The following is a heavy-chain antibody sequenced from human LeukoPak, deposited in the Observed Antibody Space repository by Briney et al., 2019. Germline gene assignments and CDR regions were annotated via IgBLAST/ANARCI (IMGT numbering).Heavy chain of an antibody. Sequence: GGSLRLSCAASGFTFSSYAMSWVRQAPGKGLEWVANIKQDGSEKYYVDSVKGRFTISRDNAKNSLYLQMNSLRAEDTAVYYCARDFLVPYYDFWSGPVFDYWGQGTLVTVSS. CDR3: ARDFLVPYYDFWSGPVFDY. CDR1: GFTFSSYA. J-gene: IGHJ4*02. V-gene: IGHV3-7*01. D-gene: IGHD3-3*01. CDR2: IKQDGSEK.